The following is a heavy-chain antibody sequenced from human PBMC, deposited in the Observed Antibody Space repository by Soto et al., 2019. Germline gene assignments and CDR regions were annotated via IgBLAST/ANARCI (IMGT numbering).Heavy chain of an antibody. CDR3: ATQVHPGYSSD. D-gene: IGHD2-15*01. CDR1: GYTFTSYD. Sequence: ASVKVSCKASGYTFTSYDINWVRQAPGQGLEWVGWINPTSEYTAHAQKFQGRVTLTREISTATAYMELSSLTSKDTAVYFCATQVHPGYSSDWGPGTQVTVSS. CDR2: INPTSEYT. V-gene: IGHV1-8*02. J-gene: IGHJ4*02.